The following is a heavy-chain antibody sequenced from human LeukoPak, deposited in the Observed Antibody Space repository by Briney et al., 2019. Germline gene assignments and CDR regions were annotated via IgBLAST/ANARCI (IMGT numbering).Heavy chain of an antibody. CDR3: ARGGIEVAGYVEF. CDR2: INSDGSST. D-gene: IGHD6-19*01. Sequence: GGSLRLSCAASGFTFGSYWMRWVRQDPGKGLVWVSRINSDGSSTTYADSVKGRFTISRDNAKNTLYLQINSLRAEDTAVYYCARGGIEVAGYVEFWGQGTLATVSS. CDR1: GFTFGSYW. V-gene: IGHV3-74*01. J-gene: IGHJ4*02.